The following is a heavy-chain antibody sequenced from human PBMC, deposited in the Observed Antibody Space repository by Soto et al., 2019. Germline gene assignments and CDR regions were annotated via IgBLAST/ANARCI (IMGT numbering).Heavy chain of an antibody. CDR3: ARGVRFLEWATGDYYHYYGMDV. J-gene: IGHJ6*02. V-gene: IGHV4-59*01. CDR1: GGSISNYY. Sequence: SETLSLTCFVSGGSISNYYWSWIRQPPGKGLEWIGCIYYTGSTNYNPSLKSRVSISGDTSKNQFSLKLSSVTAADTAVYYCARGVRFLEWATGDYYHYYGMDVWGQGTTVTVSS. D-gene: IGHD3-3*01. CDR2: IYYTGST.